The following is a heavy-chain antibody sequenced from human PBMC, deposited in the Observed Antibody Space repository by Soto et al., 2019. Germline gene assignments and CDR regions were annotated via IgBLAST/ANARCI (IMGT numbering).Heavy chain of an antibody. D-gene: IGHD5-12*01. J-gene: IGHJ6*02. V-gene: IGHV3-23*01. CDR2: ISGSGGST. CDR3: AKDRGDGYNNYYYGLDV. CDR1: GFTFSSYA. Sequence: GGSLRLSCAASGFTFSSYAMSWVRQAPGKGLEWVSAISGSGGSTSYADSVKGRFTISRDNSKNTLYLQMNSLRAEDTAVYYRAKDRGDGYNNYYYGLDVWGQGTTVTVSS.